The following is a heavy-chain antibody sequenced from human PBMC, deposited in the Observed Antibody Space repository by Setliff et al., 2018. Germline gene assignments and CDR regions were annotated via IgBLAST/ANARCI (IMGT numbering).Heavy chain of an antibody. D-gene: IGHD5-12*01. CDR2: IYTGGST. J-gene: IGHJ6*02. Sequence: GGSLRLSCAASGFTFSSYWMSWVRQAPGKGLEWVSVIYTGGSTYYADSVKGRFTISRDDSNNTLYLQMKSLRAEDTAVYYCAGCGYGQYYAMDVWGQGTTVTVSS. CDR1: GFTFSSYW. CDR3: AGCGYGQYYAMDV. V-gene: IGHV3-66*01.